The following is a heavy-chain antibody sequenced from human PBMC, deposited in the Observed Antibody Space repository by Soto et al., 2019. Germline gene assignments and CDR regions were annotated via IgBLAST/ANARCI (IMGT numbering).Heavy chain of an antibody. Sequence: SETLSLTCAVYGGSFSGYCWSWIRQPPGKGLEWIGEINHSGSTNYNPSLKSRVTISVDTSKNQFSLKLSSVTAADTAVYYCARDYYDSSGQIDYWGQGTLVTVSS. D-gene: IGHD3-22*01. J-gene: IGHJ4*02. CDR2: INHSGST. V-gene: IGHV4-34*01. CDR1: GGSFSGYC. CDR3: ARDYYDSSGQIDY.